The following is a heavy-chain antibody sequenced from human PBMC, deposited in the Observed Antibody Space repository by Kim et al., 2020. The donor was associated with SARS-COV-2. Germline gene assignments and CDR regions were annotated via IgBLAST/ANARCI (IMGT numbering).Heavy chain of an antibody. CDR2: ISGGGGSK. CDR3: AKPGIAVAGGRT. CDR1: GFTFSSYA. V-gene: IGHV3-23*01. D-gene: IGHD6-19*01. J-gene: IGHJ1*01. Sequence: GGSLRLSCAASGFTFSSYAMSWVRQAPGKGLEWVSAISGGGGSKYYADSVKGRFTISRDNSKNTLYLQMNSLRAEDTAVYYCAKPGIAVAGGRTWGQGRLVTVSS.